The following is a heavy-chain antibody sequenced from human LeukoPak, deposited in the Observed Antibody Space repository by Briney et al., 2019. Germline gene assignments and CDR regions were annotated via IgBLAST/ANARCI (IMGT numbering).Heavy chain of an antibody. CDR2: LNEDGRIT. Sequence: PGGSLRLSCADSGFTFSRYWMHWVRQPPGKGLVWVARLNEDGRITNYADPVKGRFTVSRDNAKHTVYLQMNSLRVEDTAVYYCAKEGRVGYSSGQFTYYFDYWGQGTLVTVSS. V-gene: IGHV3-74*01. CDR3: AKEGRVGYSSGQFTYYFDY. D-gene: IGHD6-19*01. CDR1: GFTFSRYW. J-gene: IGHJ4*02.